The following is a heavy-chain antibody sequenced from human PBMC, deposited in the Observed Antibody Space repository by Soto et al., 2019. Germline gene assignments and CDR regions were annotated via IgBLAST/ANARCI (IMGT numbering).Heavy chain of an antibody. D-gene: IGHD3-9*01. Sequence: GGSLRLSCAASGFTFSSYAMSWVRQAPGKGLEWVSAISGSGGSTYYADSVKGRFTISRDNSKNTLYLQMNSLRAEDTAVYYCAKYADILTGYPYYFDYWGQGTPVTVSS. J-gene: IGHJ4*02. CDR1: GFTFSSYA. CDR3: AKYADILTGYPYYFDY. V-gene: IGHV3-23*01. CDR2: ISGSGGST.